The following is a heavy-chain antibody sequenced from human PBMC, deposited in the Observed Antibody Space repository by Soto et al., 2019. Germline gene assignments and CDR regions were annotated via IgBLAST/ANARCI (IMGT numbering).Heavy chain of an antibody. J-gene: IGHJ5*02. V-gene: IGHV1-18*01. CDR2: ISAYNGNT. D-gene: IGHD3-3*01. CDR3: ARDQRRGNLLRFFEWSTPGGWFDH. CDR1: GYTFTSYG. Sequence: QVQLVQSVAEVKKPGASVKVSCKASGYTFTSYGISWVRQAPGQGLEWRGWISAYNGNTHYAQKLQGRVTMTTDTSTSTAYMELRSLRSDDTAVYYCARDQRRGNLLRFFEWSTPGGWFDHWGQGTLVTVSS.